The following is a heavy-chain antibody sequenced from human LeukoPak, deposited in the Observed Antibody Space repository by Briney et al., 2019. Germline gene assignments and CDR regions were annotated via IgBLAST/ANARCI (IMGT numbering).Heavy chain of an antibody. J-gene: IGHJ6*03. Sequence: SETLSLTCTVSGGSISSRTYYWGWIRQPPGKGLEWIGTIYYSGTTYYNPSLKSRVTISLDTSKNQFSLKLSSLTAADTAIYYCARDFSSSSTVYYYYYMDVWGKGTTVTVSS. D-gene: IGHD6-6*01. V-gene: IGHV4-39*07. CDR2: IYYSGTT. CDR1: GGSISSRTYY. CDR3: ARDFSSSSTVYYYYYMDV.